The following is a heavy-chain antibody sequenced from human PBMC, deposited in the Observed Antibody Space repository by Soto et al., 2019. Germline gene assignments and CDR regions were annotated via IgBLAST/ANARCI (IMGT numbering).Heavy chain of an antibody. CDR2: ISYDGSNK. CDR1: GFTFSSYA. J-gene: IGHJ4*02. D-gene: IGHD6-6*01. Sequence: QVQLVESGGGVVQPGRSLRLSCAASGFTFSSYAMHWVRQAPGKGLEWVAVISYDGSNKYYADSVKGRFTISRDNSKNTLYLQMNSLRAEATAVYYCARGQYSNSSPNTYWGQGTLVTVSS. V-gene: IGHV3-30-3*01. CDR3: ARGQYSNSSPNTY.